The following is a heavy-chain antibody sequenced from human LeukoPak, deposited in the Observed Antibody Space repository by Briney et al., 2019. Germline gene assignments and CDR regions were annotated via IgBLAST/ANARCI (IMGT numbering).Heavy chain of an antibody. J-gene: IGHJ4*02. Sequence: SETLSLTCTVSGGSISSSSFYWGWVRQPPGKGLEWIGSIYYSGSSYYNPSLKSRVTISVDTSKNQFSLKLSSVTAADTAVYYCARRGIGYCTSTSCPTGYYFDYWGQGTLVTVPS. D-gene: IGHD2-2*01. V-gene: IGHV4-39*01. CDR2: IYYSGSS. CDR1: GGSISSSSFY. CDR3: ARRGIGYCTSTSCPTGYYFDY.